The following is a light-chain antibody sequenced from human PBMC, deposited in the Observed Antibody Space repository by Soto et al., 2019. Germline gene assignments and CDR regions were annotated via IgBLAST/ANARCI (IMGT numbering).Light chain of an antibody. CDR2: EVN. J-gene: IGLJ2*01. V-gene: IGLV2-14*01. Sequence: QSALTQPASVSGSPGLSVTISCTGPRSDIGDSNFISWYQHSPGKAPRLLIYEVNNRPSGVSRRFSGSKAGNTASLTISGLLDDDEADYFCASFRSGTILVFGSGTKLTVL. CDR1: RSDIGDSNF. CDR3: ASFRSGTILV.